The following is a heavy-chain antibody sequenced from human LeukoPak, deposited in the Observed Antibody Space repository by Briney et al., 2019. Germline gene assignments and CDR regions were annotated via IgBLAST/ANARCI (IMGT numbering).Heavy chain of an antibody. Sequence: GGSLRLSCAASGFTFSNYGMSWVRQAPGKGLEWVSGISGNGDNTYYADSVKGRSSISRDNSKNTLYLQMDSLRAEDTAVYYCARDSRYYDSSGYYYEDYWGQGTLVTVSS. CDR3: ARDSRYYDSSGYYYEDY. CDR2: ISGNGDNT. CDR1: GFTFSNYG. V-gene: IGHV3-23*01. D-gene: IGHD3-22*01. J-gene: IGHJ4*02.